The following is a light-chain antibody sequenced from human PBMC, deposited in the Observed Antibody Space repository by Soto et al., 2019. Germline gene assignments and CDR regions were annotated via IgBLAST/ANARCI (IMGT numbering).Light chain of an antibody. J-gene: IGKJ1*01. CDR2: GAS. CDR1: QSVSSN. CDR3: QQYNSYSWT. V-gene: IGKV3-15*01. Sequence: EIVMTQSPDTLSVSVGDRATLSCRASQSVSSNLAWYQQKPGQAPRLLIHGASTRATGIPARFRGSGSGTEFTLTISSLQSEDFATYYCQQYNSYSWTFGQGTKVEIK.